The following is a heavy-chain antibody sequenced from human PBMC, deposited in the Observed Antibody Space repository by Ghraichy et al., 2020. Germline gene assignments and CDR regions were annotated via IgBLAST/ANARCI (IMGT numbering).Heavy chain of an antibody. D-gene: IGHD3-16*02. CDR1: GFTFSSYS. J-gene: IGHJ4*02. CDR2: ISSSSSTI. CDR3: ARDPEGLRLGELSFGDY. Sequence: GGSLRLSCAASGFTFSSYSMNWVRQAPGKGLEWVSYISSSSSTIYYADSVKGRFTISRDNAKNSLYLQMNSLRAEDTAVYYCARDPEGLRLGELSFGDYWGQGTLVTVSS. V-gene: IGHV3-48*04.